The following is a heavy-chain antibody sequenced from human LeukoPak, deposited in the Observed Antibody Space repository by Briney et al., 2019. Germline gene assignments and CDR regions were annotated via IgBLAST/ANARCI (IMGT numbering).Heavy chain of an antibody. CDR3: ARDLKLPIVGATSYAFDI. Sequence: DSVKVSCKASGYTFTGYYMHWVRQAPGQGLEWMGWINPNSGGTNYAQKFQGRVTMTRDTSISTAYMELSRLRSDDTAVYYCARDLKLPIVGATSYAFDIWGQGTMVTVSS. CDR2: INPNSGGT. J-gene: IGHJ3*02. CDR1: GYTFTGYY. D-gene: IGHD1-26*01. V-gene: IGHV1-2*02.